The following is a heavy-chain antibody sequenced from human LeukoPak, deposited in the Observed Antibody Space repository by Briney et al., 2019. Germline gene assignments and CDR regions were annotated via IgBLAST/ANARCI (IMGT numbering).Heavy chain of an antibody. CDR1: GFSFSNYA. D-gene: IGHD5-24*01. Sequence: GGSLRLSCAASGFSFSNYAIHWVRQAPGKGLEWVAVISYDGSNKYYADSVKGRFTISRDNSKNTLYLQVNSLRGEDTAVYYCARGGMANYWGQGTLVTVSS. CDR2: ISYDGSNK. J-gene: IGHJ4*02. CDR3: ARGGMANY. V-gene: IGHV3-30*04.